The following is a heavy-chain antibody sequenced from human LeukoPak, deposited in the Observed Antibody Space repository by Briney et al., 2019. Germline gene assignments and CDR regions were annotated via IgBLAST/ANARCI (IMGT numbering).Heavy chain of an antibody. V-gene: IGHV3-53*01. CDR1: GFTVSSNY. J-gene: IGHJ3*02. CDR3: ARADVLRYFDWLPGAFDI. D-gene: IGHD3-9*01. Sequence: GGSLRLSCAASGFTVSSNYMSWVRQAPGKGLEWVSVIYSGGSTYYADSVKGRFTISRDNSKNTLYLQMNSLRAEDTAVYYCARADVLRYFDWLPGAFDIWGQGTMVTVSS. CDR2: IYSGGST.